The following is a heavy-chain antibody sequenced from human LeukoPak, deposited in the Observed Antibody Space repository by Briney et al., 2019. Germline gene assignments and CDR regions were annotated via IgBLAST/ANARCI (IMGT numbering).Heavy chain of an antibody. D-gene: IGHD6-19*01. CDR3: ARDLAVAGKY. Sequence: KPGGSLRLSWAASGFTFSSYSMNWVRQAPGKGLEWVSSISSSSTYIYYADSVKGRFTISRDNAKNSLYLQMNSLRAEDTAVYYCARDLAVAGKYWGQGTLVTVSS. CDR2: ISSSSTYI. V-gene: IGHV3-21*01. CDR1: GFTFSSYS. J-gene: IGHJ4*02.